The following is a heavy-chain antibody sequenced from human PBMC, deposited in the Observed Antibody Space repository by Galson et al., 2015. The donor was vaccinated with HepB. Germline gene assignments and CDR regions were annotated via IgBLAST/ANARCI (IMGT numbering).Heavy chain of an antibody. Sequence: SLRLSCAASGFTFSSYSMNWVRQAPGKGLEWVSSISSSSSYIYYADSVKGRFTISRDNAKNSLYLQMNSLRAEDTAVYYCASGEGITMVRGAFDAFDIWGQGTMVTVSS. D-gene: IGHD3-10*01. J-gene: IGHJ3*02. V-gene: IGHV3-21*01. CDR3: ASGEGITMVRGAFDAFDI. CDR1: GFTFSSYS. CDR2: ISSSSSYI.